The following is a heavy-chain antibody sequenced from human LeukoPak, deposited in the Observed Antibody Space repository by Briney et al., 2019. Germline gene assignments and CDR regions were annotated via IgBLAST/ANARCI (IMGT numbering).Heavy chain of an antibody. CDR2: ISGRGDTI. CDR3: AKATLATTYFDS. V-gene: IGHV3-23*01. D-gene: IGHD5-24*01. Sequence: GGSLRLSCAASGFTFSTHAMSWVRQALGMGLEWVSAISGRGDTIFYADSVKGRFTVSRDNSKNTLYLQVNSLRAEDTAVYYCAKATLATTYFDSWGQGTLVTVSS. J-gene: IGHJ4*02. CDR1: GFTFSTHA.